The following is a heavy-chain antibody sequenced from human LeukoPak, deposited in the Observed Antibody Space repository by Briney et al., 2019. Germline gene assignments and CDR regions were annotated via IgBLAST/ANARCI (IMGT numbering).Heavy chain of an antibody. CDR2: ISGSGGST. CDR1: GFTFSSYA. D-gene: IGHD5-18*01. V-gene: IGHV3-23*01. J-gene: IGHJ4*02. Sequence: GGSLRLSCAASGFTFSSYAMSWVRQAPGKGLEWVSAISGSGGSTYYADSVKGRFTISRGNSKNTLYLQMNSLRAEDTAVYYCAKDQRGYSYAPDYWGQGTLVTVSS. CDR3: AKDQRGYSYAPDY.